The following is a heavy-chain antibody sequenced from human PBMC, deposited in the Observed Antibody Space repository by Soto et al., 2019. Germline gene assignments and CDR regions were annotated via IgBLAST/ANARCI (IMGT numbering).Heavy chain of an antibody. D-gene: IGHD5-18*01. J-gene: IGHJ5*02. CDR2: ISAYNGNT. CDR1: GYTFTSYG. V-gene: IGHV1-18*01. Sequence: GASVKVSCKASGYTFTSYGISWVRQAPGQGLEWMGWISAYNGNTNYAQKLQGRVTMTTDTSTSTAYMELRSLRSNDTAAYYCARERQGYSYGHNWFDPWGQGTLVTVSS. CDR3: ARERQGYSYGHNWFDP.